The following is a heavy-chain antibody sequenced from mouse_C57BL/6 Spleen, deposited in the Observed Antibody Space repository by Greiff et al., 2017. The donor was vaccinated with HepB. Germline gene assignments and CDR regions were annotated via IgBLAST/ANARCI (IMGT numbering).Heavy chain of an antibody. CDR3: ARWDYGSSPYYAMDY. CDR2: IYPYNGVS. Sequence: DVQLQESGPELVKPGASVKISCKASGYSFTGYYMHWVKQSHGNILDWIGYIYPYNGVSSYNQKFKGKATLTVDKSSSTAYMELRSLTSEDSAVYYCARWDYGSSPYYAMDYWGQGTSVTVSS. D-gene: IGHD1-1*01. CDR1: GYSFTGYY. V-gene: IGHV1-31*01. J-gene: IGHJ4*01.